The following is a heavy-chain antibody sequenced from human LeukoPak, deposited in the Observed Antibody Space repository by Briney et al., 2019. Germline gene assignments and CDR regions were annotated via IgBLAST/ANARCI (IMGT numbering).Heavy chain of an antibody. CDR1: GGSFSGYY. D-gene: IGHD3-3*01. J-gene: IGHJ4*02. Sequence: SETLSLTCAVFGGSFSGYYWSWIRQPPGKGLEWIGEITYDGSTNYNPSLKSRVTISVDTSKIQFSLNLSSVTAADTAAYYCARGLASGYPPIPFDYWGQGTQVTVSS. V-gene: IGHV4-34*01. CDR2: ITYDGST. CDR3: ARGLASGYPPIPFDY.